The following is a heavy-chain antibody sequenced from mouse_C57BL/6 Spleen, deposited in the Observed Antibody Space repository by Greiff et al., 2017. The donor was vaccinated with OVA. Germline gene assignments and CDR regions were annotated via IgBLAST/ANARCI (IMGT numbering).Heavy chain of an antibody. D-gene: IGHD1-1*01. Sequence: VQLQQPGAELVRPGSSVKLSCKASGYTFTSYWMDWVKQRPGQGLEWIGNIYPSDSETHYNQKFKDKATLTVDKSSSTAYMQLSSLTSEDSAVDYCASYGSSYGYFDVWGTGTTVTVSS. J-gene: IGHJ1*03. V-gene: IGHV1-61*01. CDR2: IYPSDSET. CDR3: ASYGSSYGYFDV. CDR1: GYTFTSYW.